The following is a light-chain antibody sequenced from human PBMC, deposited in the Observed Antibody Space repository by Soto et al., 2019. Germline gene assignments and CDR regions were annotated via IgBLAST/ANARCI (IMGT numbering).Light chain of an antibody. V-gene: IGKV1-5*03. CDR2: KAS. CDR1: QNIRSW. Sequence: DIQMTQSPSTLSASVGDRVTITCRASQNIRSWLAWYQQKPGKAPRLLIYKASSLESGVPSRFSGSGSGTEFTLTISSLQPDDSATYYCQQYDSSSTFGGGTNVDIK. CDR3: QQYDSSST. J-gene: IGKJ4*02.